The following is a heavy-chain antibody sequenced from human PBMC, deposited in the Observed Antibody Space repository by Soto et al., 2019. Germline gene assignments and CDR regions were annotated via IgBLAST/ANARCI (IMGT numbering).Heavy chain of an antibody. V-gene: IGHV3-21*01. J-gene: IGHJ5*02. Sequence: EVQLVESGGGLVKPGGSLRLSCAASGFTFSSYSMNWVRQAPGKGLEWVSSISSSSSYIYYADSVKGRFTISRDNAKNSLYLQMNSLRAEDTAVYYCARDESYVLRFFVPLFDPWGQGTLVTVSS. CDR3: ARDESYVLRFFVPLFDP. CDR1: GFTFSSYS. CDR2: ISSSSSYI. D-gene: IGHD3-3*01.